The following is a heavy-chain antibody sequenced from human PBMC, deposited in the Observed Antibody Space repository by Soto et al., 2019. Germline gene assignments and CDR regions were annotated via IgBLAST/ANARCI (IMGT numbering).Heavy chain of an antibody. J-gene: IGHJ5*02. CDR1: GFTFSSYT. Sequence: PGGSLRLSCAASGFTFSSYTMHWVRQAPGKGLEWVAVMSYDGGNKYYADSVKGRFTISRDNSKNTLYLQMDSLRAEDTALYYCARADSSGWSRWFDPWGQGTLVTVSS. CDR2: MSYDGGNK. CDR3: ARADSSGWSRWFDP. D-gene: IGHD6-19*01. V-gene: IGHV3-30-3*01.